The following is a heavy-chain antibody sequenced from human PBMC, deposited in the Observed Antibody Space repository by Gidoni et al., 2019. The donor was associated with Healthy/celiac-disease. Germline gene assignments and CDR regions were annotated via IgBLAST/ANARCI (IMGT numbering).Heavy chain of an antibody. CDR2: IYYSGST. CDR1: GGSISSYY. CDR3: ARGGTYGDFDY. J-gene: IGHJ4*02. V-gene: IGHV4-59*01. D-gene: IGHD4-17*01. Sequence: QVQLQESGPGLVKPSETLSLTCTVSGGSISSYYWSWIRQPPGKGLEWIGYIYYSGSTNYNPSLKSRVTISVDTSKNQFSLKLSSVTAADTAVYYCARGGTYGDFDYWGQGTLVTVSS.